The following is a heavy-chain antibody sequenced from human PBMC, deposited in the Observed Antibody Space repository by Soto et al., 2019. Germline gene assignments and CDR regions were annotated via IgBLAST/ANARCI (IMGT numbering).Heavy chain of an antibody. CDR1: GGTFSSYT. Sequence: ASVKVSCKASGGTFSSYTISWVRQAPGQGLEWMGRIIPILGIANYAQKFQGRVTITADKSTSTAYMELSSLRSEDTAVYYCARTLYCSGGSCYQIRDWGQGTLVTVSS. CDR3: ARTLYCSGGSCYQIRD. D-gene: IGHD2-15*01. CDR2: IIPILGIA. V-gene: IGHV1-69*02. J-gene: IGHJ4*02.